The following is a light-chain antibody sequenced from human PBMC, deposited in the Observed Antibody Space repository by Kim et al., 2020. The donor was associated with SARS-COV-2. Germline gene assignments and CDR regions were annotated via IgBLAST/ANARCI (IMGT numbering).Light chain of an antibody. Sequence: SSELTQDPAVSVALGQTVRITCQGDSLRDYYASWYQQKPGQAPVVVIYGKNNRPSGIPGRFSGSSSRDTASLAIQGAQAEDEADYYCGSRDSGKHRLVFG. CDR2: GKN. CDR3: GSRDSGKHRLV. CDR1: SLRDYY. J-gene: IGLJ3*02. V-gene: IGLV3-19*01.